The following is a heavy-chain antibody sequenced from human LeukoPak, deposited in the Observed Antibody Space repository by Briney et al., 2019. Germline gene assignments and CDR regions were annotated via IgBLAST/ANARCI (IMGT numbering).Heavy chain of an antibody. J-gene: IGHJ6*03. D-gene: IGHD2-2*01. CDR2: IKQDGSEK. Sequence: GGSLRLSCAASGFIFSRYWMTWVRQAPGKGLEWVANIKQDGSEKYYVDSVKGRFTISRDNAKNSLYLQMNSLRAEDTAVYYCAREKEGYCSRTSCYLDYYYYYMDVWGKGTTVTISS. V-gene: IGHV3-7*01. CDR3: AREKEGYCSRTSCYLDYYYYYMDV. CDR1: GFIFSRYW.